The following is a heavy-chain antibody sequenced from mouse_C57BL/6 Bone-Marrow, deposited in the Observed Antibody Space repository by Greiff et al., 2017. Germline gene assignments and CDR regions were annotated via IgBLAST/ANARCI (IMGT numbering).Heavy chain of an antibody. CDR2: IDPETGGT. J-gene: IGHJ2*01. Sequence: VQLQQSGAELVRPGASVTLSCKASGYTFTDYEMHWVKQTPVHGLEWIGAIDPETGGTAYNQKFKGKAILTADKSSSTAYMELPSLTSEDSAVYYCTRNGLDYWSQGTTLTVSS. CDR3: TRNGLDY. CDR1: GYTFTDYE. V-gene: IGHV1-15*01.